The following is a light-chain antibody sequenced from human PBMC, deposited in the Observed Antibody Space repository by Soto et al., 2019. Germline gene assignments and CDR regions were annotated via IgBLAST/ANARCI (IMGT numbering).Light chain of an antibody. J-gene: IGKJ4*01. CDR3: QKYGSSPPLT. CDR1: QSVSSSY. CDR2: GAS. V-gene: IGKV3-20*01. Sequence: EIVLTQSPGTLSLSPGERATLSCRASQSVSSSYLAWYQQKPGQAPRLLIYGASSRATGIPDRFSGSGSGRHFTLIFSRLEPEDFAVYSCQKYGSSPPLTFGGGTKVEIK.